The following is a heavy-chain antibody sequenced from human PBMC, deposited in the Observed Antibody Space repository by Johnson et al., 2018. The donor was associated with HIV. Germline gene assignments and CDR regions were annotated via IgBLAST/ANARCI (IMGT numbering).Heavy chain of an antibody. CDR3: AKERAYIRTFDI. CDR1: GFTFSSYG. Sequence: QVQLVESGGGVVQPGGSLRLSCAASGFTFSSYGMHWVRQAPGKGLEWVAFIRYDGSNKYYRDSVKGRFTISRDNSKNTLYLQMNSLRAEDTAVYYFAKERAYIRTFDIWGQGTLVTVSS. J-gene: IGHJ3*02. D-gene: IGHD5-18*01. CDR2: IRYDGSNK. V-gene: IGHV3-30*02.